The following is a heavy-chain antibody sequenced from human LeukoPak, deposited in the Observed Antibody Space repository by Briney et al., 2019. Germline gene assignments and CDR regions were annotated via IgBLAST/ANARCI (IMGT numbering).Heavy chain of an antibody. CDR3: ASRIGYYFDY. J-gene: IGHJ4*02. CDR2: ISGSGSII. V-gene: IGHV3-48*03. D-gene: IGHD1-26*01. CDR1: GFTFSTYE. Sequence: RGSLRLSCADSGFTFSTYELNSVRQAPGKGLEWVSYISGSGSIIYYADSVKGRFTIPRDNAKNSLLLNSNSMRVEDTAVSYCASRIGYYFDYWGQGTLVTVSS.